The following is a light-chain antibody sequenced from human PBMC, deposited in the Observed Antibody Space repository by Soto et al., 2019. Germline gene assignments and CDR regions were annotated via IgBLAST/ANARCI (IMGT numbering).Light chain of an antibody. CDR1: SSDVGGHTY. Sequence: QSVLTQPPSASGSPGQSVTISCTGTSSDVGGHTYVSWYQQHPGKAPKLMIYEVTKRPSGVPERFSGSKSGNTASLTVSGLQAEDEADYYCSSYSGSNTFVIFGGGTKLTVL. CDR2: EVT. V-gene: IGLV2-8*01. CDR3: SSYSGSNTFVI. J-gene: IGLJ2*01.